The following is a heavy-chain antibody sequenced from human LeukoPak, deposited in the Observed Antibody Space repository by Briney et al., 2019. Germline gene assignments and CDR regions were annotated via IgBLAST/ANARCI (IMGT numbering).Heavy chain of an antibody. CDR3: ARPVSSSWYGGFDY. CDR1: GGSISSTSYY. Sequence: PSETLSLTCTVSGGSISSTSYYWAWIRQSPGKGLEWIGSIYYTGSTYYNPSPKSRVTISVGTSKNQFSLKVSSVTAADTAVYYCARPVSSSWYGGFDYWGQGTLVTVSS. J-gene: IGHJ4*02. CDR2: IYYTGST. D-gene: IGHD6-13*01. V-gene: IGHV4-39*01.